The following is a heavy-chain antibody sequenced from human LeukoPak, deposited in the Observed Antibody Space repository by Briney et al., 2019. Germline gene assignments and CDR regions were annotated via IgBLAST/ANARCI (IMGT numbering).Heavy chain of an antibody. CDR3: AREGRELAYCSGSTCYSSGPIDS. J-gene: IGHJ4*02. D-gene: IGHD2-2*02. V-gene: IGHV3-7*01. CDR1: GFTFSTYG. Sequence: PGGSLRLSCAASGFTFSTYGMHWVRQAPGKGLEWVANIKQDGSEKYYVDSVEGRFTISRDNAKNSLYLQMNSLRAEETAVYYCAREGRELAYCSGSTCYSSGPIDSWGQGTLVTVSS. CDR2: IKQDGSEK.